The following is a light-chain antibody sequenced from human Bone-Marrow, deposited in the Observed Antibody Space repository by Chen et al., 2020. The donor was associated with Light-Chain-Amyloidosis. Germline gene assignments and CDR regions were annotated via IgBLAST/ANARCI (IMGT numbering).Light chain of an antibody. V-gene: IGKV1-16*02. J-gene: IGKJ3*01. CDR3: LQYNTYPRT. CDR1: QDIRNY. CDR2: AAS. Sequence: DIQMTQSPSSLSASVGDRVTITCRASQDIRNYLAWFQQKPGKAPKPLIYAASNLQSGVPSKFSGSGSGTAFTLTISSLQPEDFATYDCLQYNTYPRTIVPGTKVDLK.